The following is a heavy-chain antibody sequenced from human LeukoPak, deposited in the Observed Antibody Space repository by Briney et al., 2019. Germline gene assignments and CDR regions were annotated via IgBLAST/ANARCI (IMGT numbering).Heavy chain of an antibody. CDR3: ARRYDYGDPRPFDY. CDR1: GFTFSNYW. D-gene: IGHD4-17*01. CDR2: ITQGGSEK. V-gene: IGHV3-7*05. J-gene: IGHJ4*02. Sequence: GGSLRLSCAASGFTFSNYWMSWVRQAPGKGLEWVATITQGGSEKYYVDSVKGRFTISRDNAKNSVYLQMNSLRVEDAAVYYCARRYDYGDPRPFDYWGQGTLVTVSS.